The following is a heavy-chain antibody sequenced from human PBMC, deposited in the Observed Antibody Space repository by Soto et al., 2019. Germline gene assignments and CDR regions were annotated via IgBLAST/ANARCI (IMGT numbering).Heavy chain of an antibody. CDR3: ARVYLYCSSTSCRNWFDP. V-gene: IGHV4-34*01. CDR2: INHSGST. D-gene: IGHD2-2*01. J-gene: IGHJ5*02. CDR1: GGSFSGYY. Sequence: QVQLQQWGAGLLKPSETLSLTCAVYGGSFSGYYWSWIRQPPGKGLEWIGEINHSGSTNYNPSLKGRVIISVDTSKNQFSLKRSSVTAADTAVYYCARVYLYCSSTSCRNWFDPWGQGTLVTVSS.